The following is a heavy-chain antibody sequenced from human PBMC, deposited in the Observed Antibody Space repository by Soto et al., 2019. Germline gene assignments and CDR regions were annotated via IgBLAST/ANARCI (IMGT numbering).Heavy chain of an antibody. CDR2: ISSSSSYI. D-gene: IGHD1-7*01. CDR1: GFTFSSYS. J-gene: IGHJ4*02. V-gene: IGHV3-21*01. Sequence: VQLVESGGGLVKPGGSLRLSCAASGFTFSSYSMNWVSQAPGKGLEWVSSISSSSSYIYYADSVKGRFTISRDNAKKSLYLQMNSLRAEDTAVYYCAREGYNWNYKGDYWGQGTLVTVSS. CDR3: AREGYNWNYKGDY.